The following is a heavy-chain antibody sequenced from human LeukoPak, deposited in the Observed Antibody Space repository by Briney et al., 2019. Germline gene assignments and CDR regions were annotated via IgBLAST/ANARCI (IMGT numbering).Heavy chain of an antibody. CDR1: GGSISSYY. J-gene: IGHJ4*02. CDR3: ARAMTTVTLFDY. D-gene: IGHD4-17*01. Sequence: SETLSLTCTVSGGSISSYYWSWIRQPAGKGLEWIGRIYTSGSTNYDPSLKSRVTMSVDTSKNQFSLKLSSVTAADTAVYYRARAMTTVTLFDYWGQGTLVTVSS. V-gene: IGHV4-4*07. CDR2: IYTSGST.